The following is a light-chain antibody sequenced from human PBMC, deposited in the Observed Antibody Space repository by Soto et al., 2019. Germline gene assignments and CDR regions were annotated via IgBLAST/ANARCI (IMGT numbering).Light chain of an antibody. J-gene: IGLJ2*01. V-gene: IGLV1-51*01. CDR3: GAWNGSLSVVL. CDR2: DSD. CDR1: SANIGSNY. Sequence: QSVLTQPPSVSAAPGQKVTISCSGSSANIGSNYVSWYQHLPGTAPKLVIYDSDRRPSEIPDRFSGSKSGTSATLDITALQSGDEAGYYCGAWNGSLSVVLFGGGTKLTVL.